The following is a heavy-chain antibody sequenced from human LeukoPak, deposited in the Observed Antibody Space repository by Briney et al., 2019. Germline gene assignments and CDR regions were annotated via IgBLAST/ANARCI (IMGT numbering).Heavy chain of an antibody. D-gene: IGHD1-26*01. CDR3: AKDRLNSGSYLIVDY. J-gene: IGHJ4*02. V-gene: IGHV3-7*01. CDR1: GFTFSIYW. CDR2: IQQDGGEK. Sequence: PGVSLRLSCAASGFTFSIYWMNWVRQAPGKGLEWAAHIQQDGGEKYYVDSVKGRFTISRDNAKNSLFLQMNSLRAEDTAVYYCAKDRLNSGSYLIVDYWGQGTLVTVSS.